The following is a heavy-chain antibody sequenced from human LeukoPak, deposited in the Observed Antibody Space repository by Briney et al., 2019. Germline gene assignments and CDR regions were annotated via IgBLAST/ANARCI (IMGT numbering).Heavy chain of an antibody. V-gene: IGHV3-9*01. CDR2: ISWNSGSL. Sequence: GGSLRLSCAPSGFTFSRHGMHWVRQAPGKGLEWVSGISWNSGSLDYADSVKGRFTISRDNARNSLYLQMDSLRAEDTAFYYCAKAEGFFGGYYDHWGQGTLVTVSS. J-gene: IGHJ5*02. CDR3: AKAEGFFGGYYDH. D-gene: IGHD3-22*01. CDR1: GFTFSRHG.